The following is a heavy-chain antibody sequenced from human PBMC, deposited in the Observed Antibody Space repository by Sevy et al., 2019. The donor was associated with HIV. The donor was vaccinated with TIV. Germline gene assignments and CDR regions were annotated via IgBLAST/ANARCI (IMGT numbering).Heavy chain of an antibody. D-gene: IGHD3-3*01. V-gene: IGHV3-23*01. CDR2: ISGSGGST. J-gene: IGHJ6*02. CDR1: GFTFSSYA. CDR3: AKGGALLVARDYDFWSGYLAVGMDV. Sequence: GGSLRLSCAASGFTFSSYAMSWVRQAPGKGLEWVSAISGSGGSTYYADSVKGRFTISRDNSKNTLYLQMNSLRAEDTAVYYCAKGGALLVARDYDFWSGYLAVGMDVWGQGTTVTVSS.